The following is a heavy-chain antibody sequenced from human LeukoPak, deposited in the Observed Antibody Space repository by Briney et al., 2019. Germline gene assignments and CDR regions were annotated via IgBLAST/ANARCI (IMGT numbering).Heavy chain of an antibody. CDR3: ARSYSSSPGFDY. CDR1: GGSISSSNW. D-gene: IGHD6-13*01. J-gene: IGHJ4*02. CDR2: IYHSGST. V-gene: IGHV4-4*02. Sequence: SETLSLTCAVSGGSISSSNWWSWVRQPPGKGLEWIGEIYHSGSTNYNPSLKSRVTISVDKSKNQFSLKLSSVTAADTAMYYCARSYSSSPGFDYWGQGTLVTVSS.